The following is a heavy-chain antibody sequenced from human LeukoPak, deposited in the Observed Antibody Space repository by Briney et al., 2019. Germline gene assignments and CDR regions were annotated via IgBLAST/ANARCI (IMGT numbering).Heavy chain of an antibody. CDR2: INPNSGGT. D-gene: IGHD4-17*01. V-gene: IGHV1-2*02. CDR3: ARGAFGDYDYYFDY. CDR1: GYTFTGYY. Sequence: ASVKVSCKASGYTFTGYYMHWVRQAPGQGLEWMGWINPNSGGTNYAQKFQGRVTMTRDTSISTAYMELSRLRSNDTAVYYCARGAFGDYDYYFDYWGQGTLVTVSS. J-gene: IGHJ4*02.